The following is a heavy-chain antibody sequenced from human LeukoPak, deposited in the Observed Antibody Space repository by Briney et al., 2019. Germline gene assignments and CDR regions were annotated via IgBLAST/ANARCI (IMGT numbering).Heavy chain of an antibody. Sequence: ASVKVSCKASGYTFTGYYMHWVRQAPGQGREWMGWINPNSGGTNYAQKFQGRVTMTRDTSIRTAYMELSRLRTDDTAVYYCARAEDYDFWSAWDYWGQGTLVTVSS. CDR1: GYTFTGYY. D-gene: IGHD3-3*01. CDR3: ARAEDYDFWSAWDY. CDR2: INPNSGGT. J-gene: IGHJ4*02. V-gene: IGHV1-2*02.